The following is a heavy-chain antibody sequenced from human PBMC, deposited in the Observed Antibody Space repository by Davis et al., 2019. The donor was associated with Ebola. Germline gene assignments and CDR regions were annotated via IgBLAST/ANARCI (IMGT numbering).Heavy chain of an antibody. Sequence: GGSLRLSCAASGFTFSSYWMSWVRQAPGKGLEWVANIKQDGSAKYYVDSVKGRFTISRDNAKNSLYLQMNSLRAEDTAVYYCARRDYVWGSYRLDIWGQGTMVTVSS. CDR2: IKQDGSAK. CDR3: ARRDYVWGSYRLDI. CDR1: GFTFSSYW. D-gene: IGHD3-16*02. J-gene: IGHJ3*02. V-gene: IGHV3-7*03.